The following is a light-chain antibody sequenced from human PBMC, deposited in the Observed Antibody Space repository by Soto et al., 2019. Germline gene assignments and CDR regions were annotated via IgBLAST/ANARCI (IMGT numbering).Light chain of an antibody. CDR3: QQYDEWTLT. J-gene: IGKJ4*01. V-gene: IGKV3-15*01. CDR1: QNVKTR. CDR2: DAF. Sequence: EKVMTQSPATLSVSPGERATLSCRASQNVKTRLAWYQQKPGQAPRLLIYDAFTRATGIPARLSGSASGTEFTLTISSLQSEDFSVYYCQQYDEWTLTFGGGTKVEIK.